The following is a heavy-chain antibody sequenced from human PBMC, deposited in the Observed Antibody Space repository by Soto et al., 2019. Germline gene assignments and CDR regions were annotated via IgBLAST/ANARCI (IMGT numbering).Heavy chain of an antibody. D-gene: IGHD3-10*01. J-gene: IGHJ4*02. Sequence: QLQLQESGPGLVKPWETLSLTCTVSGDSISSSNYFWGWIRQPPGKGLEWIGTIFYSGSTYYNPSLRSRVTISVDPSKNQFSLKLTSVTAADTALYYCARRYGWLYFDYWGQGSLVTVSS. V-gene: IGHV4-39*01. CDR3: ARRYGWLYFDY. CDR1: GDSISSSNYF. CDR2: IFYSGST.